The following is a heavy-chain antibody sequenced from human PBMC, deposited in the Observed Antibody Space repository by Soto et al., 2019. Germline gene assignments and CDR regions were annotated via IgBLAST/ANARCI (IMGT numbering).Heavy chain of an antibody. CDR2: ISGSGGST. J-gene: IGHJ6*02. Sequence: PGGSLRLSCAASGFTFSSYAMSWVRQAPGKGLEWVSAISGSGGSTYYADSVKGRFTISRDNSKNTLYLQMNSLRAEDTAVYYCAKAGYDILTGYYLGRPAYYGMDVWGQGTTVTVSS. CDR3: AKAGYDILTGYYLGRPAYYGMDV. CDR1: GFTFSSYA. V-gene: IGHV3-23*01. D-gene: IGHD3-9*01.